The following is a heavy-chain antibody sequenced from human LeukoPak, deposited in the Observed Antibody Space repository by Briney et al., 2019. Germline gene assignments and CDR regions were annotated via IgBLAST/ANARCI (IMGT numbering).Heavy chain of an antibody. J-gene: IGHJ5*02. D-gene: IGHD6-6*01. Sequence: GGSLRLSCSASGFTFSSYAMHWVRQAPGKGLEYVSVISSNGGSTYYADSVKGRFTISRDNSKNTLYLQMTSLRAEDTAVYYCARDIPVDSRSSVPKPVRDSWGQGTLVTVSS. CDR1: GFTFSSYA. V-gene: IGHV3-64*04. CDR2: ISSNGGST. CDR3: ARDIPVDSRSSVPKPVRDS.